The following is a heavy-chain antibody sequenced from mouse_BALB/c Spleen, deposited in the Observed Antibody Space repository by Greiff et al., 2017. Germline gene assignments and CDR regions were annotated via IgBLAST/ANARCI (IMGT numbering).Heavy chain of an antibody. CDR2: IDTSDSYT. V-gene: IGHV1-69*01. CDR3: ARDGSFDY. J-gene: IGHJ2*01. Sequence: QVQLQQPGAELVMPGASVKMSCKASGYTFTDYWMHWVKQRPGQGLEGIGAIDTSDSYTIYNQKFKGKATLTVDESSSTAYMQLSSLTSEDSAVYYCARDGSFDYWGQGTTLTVSS. CDR1: GYTFTDYW. D-gene: IGHD1-1*01.